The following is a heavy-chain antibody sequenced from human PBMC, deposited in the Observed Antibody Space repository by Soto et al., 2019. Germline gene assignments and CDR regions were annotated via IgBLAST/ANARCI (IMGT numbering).Heavy chain of an antibody. J-gene: IGHJ3*02. D-gene: IGHD4-17*01. Sequence: SDTLSLTCTVSGGFISSGGYSWNWIRQPPGKGLEWIGNIYHSGSTYYNASLKSRVTISVDRSKNQFSLKLSSVTAADTAVYYCGRGDYANAFDIWGQGTMVT. V-gene: IGHV4-30-2*01. CDR1: GGFISSGGYS. CDR2: IYHSGST. CDR3: GRGDYANAFDI.